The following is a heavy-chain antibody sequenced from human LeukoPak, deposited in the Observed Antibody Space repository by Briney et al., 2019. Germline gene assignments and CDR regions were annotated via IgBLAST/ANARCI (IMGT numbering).Heavy chain of an antibody. J-gene: IGHJ4*02. CDR3: ARDRTYCSSTSCYGMFDY. Sequence: SETLSLTCAVSGGSISSGNWWSWVRQPPGKGLEWIGYIYNSGSTNYNPSLKSRVTISVDTSKNQFSLKLSSVTAADTAVYYCARDRTYCSSTSCYGMFDYWGQGTLVTVSS. CDR2: IYNSGST. CDR1: GGSISSGNW. V-gene: IGHV4-61*01. D-gene: IGHD2-2*01.